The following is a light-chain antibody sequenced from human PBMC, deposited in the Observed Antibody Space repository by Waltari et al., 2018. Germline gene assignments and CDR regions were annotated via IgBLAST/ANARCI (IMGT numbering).Light chain of an antibody. CDR2: DRS. CDR1: ESVFNY. V-gene: IGKV3-11*01. J-gene: IGKJ4*01. Sequence: ELVLTQSPVTLSLSAGERATLSCRASESVFNYLAWYQQQPGQAPRLLIYDRSKRATGIPARFSGSGYGTDFTLTITNLEAEDFALYYCQQGSILPLTFGGGTKVEIK. CDR3: QQGSILPLT.